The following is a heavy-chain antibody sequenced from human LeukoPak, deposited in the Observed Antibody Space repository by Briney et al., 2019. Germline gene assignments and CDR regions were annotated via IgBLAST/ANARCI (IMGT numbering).Heavy chain of an antibody. V-gene: IGHV3-7*03. CDR1: GFSFSTYW. D-gene: IGHD3-10*01. CDR2: IKQDGSEK. Sequence: GGSLRLSCAASGFSFSTYWMSWVRQAPGKGLQWVANIKQDGSEKNYVDSVKGRFTISRDSAKHSLYLQMNSLRAEDTAVYYCARARLTLAREVIIKADYWGQGILVTVSS. CDR3: ARARLTLAREVIIKADY. J-gene: IGHJ4*02.